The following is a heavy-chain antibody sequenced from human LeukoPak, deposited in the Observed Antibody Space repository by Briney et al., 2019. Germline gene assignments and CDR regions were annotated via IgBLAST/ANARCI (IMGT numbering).Heavy chain of an antibody. CDR1: GYTFTSYG. CDR3: ATAEGYCSSTSCYPGGYYYYGMDV. D-gene: IGHD2-2*01. CDR2: ISAYNGNT. V-gene: IGHV1-18*01. J-gene: IGHJ6*02. Sequence: ASVKVSCKASGYTFTSYGISWVRQATGQGLEWMGWISAYNGNTNYAQKLQGRVTMTTDTSTSTAYMELRSLRSDDTAVYYCATAEGYCSSTSCYPGGYYYYGMDVWGQGTTVTVSS.